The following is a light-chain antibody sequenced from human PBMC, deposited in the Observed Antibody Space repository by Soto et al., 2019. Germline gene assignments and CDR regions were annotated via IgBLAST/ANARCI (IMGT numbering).Light chain of an antibody. V-gene: IGKV3-20*01. CDR1: QSVANNH. Sequence: EVVLTQSPGTLSLSAGERATLSCRASQSVANNHLAWYQQKPGQTPRLLIYDASTRAAGVPDRFSGSGSGTDFTRTISRLEPEDFGVYFCHHYTRSPIFTFGPGTTVD. CDR2: DAS. CDR3: HHYTRSPIFT. J-gene: IGKJ3*01.